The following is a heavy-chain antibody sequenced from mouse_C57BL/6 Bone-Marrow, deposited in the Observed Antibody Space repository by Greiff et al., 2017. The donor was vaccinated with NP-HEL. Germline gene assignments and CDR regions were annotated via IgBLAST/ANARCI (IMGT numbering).Heavy chain of an antibody. D-gene: IGHD2-4*01. V-gene: IGHV7-3*01. CDR3: ARSIYYDYADDPFYAMYY. CDR2: IRNKANGYTT. Sequence: EVKLMESGGGLVQPGGSLSLSCAASGFTFTDYYMSWVRQPPGKALEWLGFIRNKANGYTTEYSASVKGRFTISRDNSQSILYLQMNALRAEDSATYYCARSIYYDYADDPFYAMYYWGQGTSVTVSS. CDR1: GFTFTDYY. J-gene: IGHJ4*01.